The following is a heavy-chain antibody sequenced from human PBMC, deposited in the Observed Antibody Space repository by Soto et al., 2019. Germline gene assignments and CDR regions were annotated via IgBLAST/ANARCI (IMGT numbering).Heavy chain of an antibody. CDR2: ISAYNGNT. CDR1: GYTFTSYG. D-gene: IGHD2-15*01. Sequence: QAQLVQSGAEVKKPGASVKVSCKASGYTFTSYGISWVRQAPGQGLEWMGWISAYNGNTNYAQKLQGRVTMTTDTSTSTSYMELRSLRSDDTAVYYCARSGCSGGSCYSYYFDYWGQGTLVTVSS. J-gene: IGHJ4*02. CDR3: ARSGCSGGSCYSYYFDY. V-gene: IGHV1-18*01.